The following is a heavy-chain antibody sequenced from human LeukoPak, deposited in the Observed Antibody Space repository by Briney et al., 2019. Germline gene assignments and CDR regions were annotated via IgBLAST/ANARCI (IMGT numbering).Heavy chain of an antibody. CDR3: AKTSAGIRGGYFDY. V-gene: IGHV3-23*01. J-gene: IGHJ4*02. CDR1: GLTFSSYA. D-gene: IGHD3-10*01. Sequence: GGSLRLSCAASGLTFSSYAMSWVCQAPGKGLEWVSLINDSGGNTYYADSVKGRFTISRDNSKNTLFLQMSSLRAEDTAVYYCAKTSAGIRGGYFDYWGQGTLVTVSS. CDR2: INDSGGNT.